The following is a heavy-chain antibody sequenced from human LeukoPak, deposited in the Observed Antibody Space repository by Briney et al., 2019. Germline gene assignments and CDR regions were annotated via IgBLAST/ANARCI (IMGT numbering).Heavy chain of an antibody. V-gene: IGHV3-30*18. Sequence: PGGSLRLSCAASGCSFSNYGMNWVRQPPGKGLEWVTVISYDGNNKYYADAVKGRFTISRDNSKNTLYLQMNSLRADDTAVYYCAKELLSGIVDYWGQGTPVTVSS. J-gene: IGHJ4*02. D-gene: IGHD2/OR15-2a*01. CDR1: GCSFSNYG. CDR2: ISYDGNNK. CDR3: AKELLSGIVDY.